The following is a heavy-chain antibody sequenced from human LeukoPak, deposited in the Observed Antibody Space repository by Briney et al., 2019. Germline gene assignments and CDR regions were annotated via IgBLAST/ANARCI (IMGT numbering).Heavy chain of an antibody. CDR3: AKEIVAASTIDY. J-gene: IGHJ4*02. V-gene: IGHV3-23*01. CDR1: GFTFSSYA. CDR2: ISGSGGST. D-gene: IGHD5-12*01. Sequence: GGSLGLSCAAPGFTFSSYAMSWVRQAPGKGLEWVSAISGSGGSTYYADSVKGRFTISRDNSKNTLYLQMNSLRAEDTAVYYCAKEIVAASTIDYWGQGTLVTVSS.